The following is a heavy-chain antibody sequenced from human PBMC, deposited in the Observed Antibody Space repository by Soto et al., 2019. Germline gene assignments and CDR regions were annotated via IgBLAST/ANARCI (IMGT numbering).Heavy chain of an antibody. D-gene: IGHD6-19*01. Sequence: PGGSLRLSCASSGFPFSGSAMHWVRQASGKGLEWVGRIRSKANSYATAYAASVKGRFTISRDDSKNTAYLQMNSLKTEDTAVYYCTRLPDRIAVAGPVDYWGQGTLVTVSS. J-gene: IGHJ4*02. CDR2: IRSKANSYAT. V-gene: IGHV3-73*01. CDR3: TRLPDRIAVAGPVDY. CDR1: GFPFSGSA.